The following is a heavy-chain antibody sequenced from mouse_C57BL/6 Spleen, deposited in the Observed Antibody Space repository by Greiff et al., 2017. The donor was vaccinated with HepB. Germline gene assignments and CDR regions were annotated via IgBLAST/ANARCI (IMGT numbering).Heavy chain of an antibody. CDR3: ASARPSNSFAY. V-gene: IGHV5-6*01. CDR2: ISSGGSYT. CDR1: GFTFSSYG. Sequence: EVKLMESGGDLVKPGGSLKLSCAASGFTFSSYGMSWVRQTPDKRLEWVATISSGGSYTYYPDSVKGRFTISRDNAKNTLYLQMSSLKSEDTAMYYCASARPSNSFAYWGQGTLVTVSA. J-gene: IGHJ3*01. D-gene: IGHD2-5*01.